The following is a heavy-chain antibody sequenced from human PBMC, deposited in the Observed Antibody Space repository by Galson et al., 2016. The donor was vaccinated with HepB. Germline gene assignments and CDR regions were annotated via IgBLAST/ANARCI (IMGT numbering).Heavy chain of an antibody. CDR2: IYYSGST. CDR1: GGSISSGGYY. CDR3: ARARGWGGWYVSDY. V-gene: IGHV4-31*03. D-gene: IGHD6-19*01. J-gene: IGHJ4*02. Sequence: LSLTCTVSGGSISSGGYYWSWIRQHPGKGLEWIGYIYYSGSTYYNPSLKGRVTISVDTSKNQFSLKLSSVTAADTAVYYCARARGWGGWYVSDYWGQGTLVTVSS.